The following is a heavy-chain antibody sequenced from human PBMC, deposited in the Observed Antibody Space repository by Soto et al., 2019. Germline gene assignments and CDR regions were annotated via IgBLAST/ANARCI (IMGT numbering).Heavy chain of an antibody. D-gene: IGHD2-15*01. Sequence: LRPSCAASGFTFSNSDMNWVRQAPGKGLEWVSGVSWNGSRTHYADSVKGRFIISRDNSRNFLYQQMNSLRPEDMAVYYCVRNYCSGGSCYLYGMDVWGQGTTVTVSS. CDR2: VSWNGSRT. V-gene: IGHV3-35*01. CDR3: VRNYCSGGSCYLYGMDV. CDR1: GFTFSNSD. J-gene: IGHJ6*02.